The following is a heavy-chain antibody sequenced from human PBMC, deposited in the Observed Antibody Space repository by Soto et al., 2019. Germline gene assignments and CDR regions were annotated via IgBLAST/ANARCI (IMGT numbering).Heavy chain of an antibody. Sequence: SETLSLTCTVSGGSISSYYWSWIRQPPGKGLEWIGYIYYSWSTNYNPSLKSRVTISVDTSKNQFSLKLSSVTAADTDVYYCARGLPADANFDYWGQGTLVTVSS. J-gene: IGHJ4*02. V-gene: IGHV4-59*01. CDR2: IYYSWST. D-gene: IGHD2-2*01. CDR1: GGSISSYY. CDR3: ARGLPADANFDY.